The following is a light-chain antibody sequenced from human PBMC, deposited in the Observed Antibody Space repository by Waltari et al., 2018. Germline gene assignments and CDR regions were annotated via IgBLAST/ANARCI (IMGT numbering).Light chain of an antibody. CDR3: QTWGMNIQV. V-gene: IGLV4-69*01. Sequence: QLVLTQSPSASASLGASVKLTCTLIGAYSASAIAWHQQQPENGPRYLMNVNSDGSHDKADGIPERFSGSSAGAERYLIISRLQSDDEADYFCQTWGMNIQVFGGGTRLTVL. CDR2: VNSDGSH. J-gene: IGLJ3*02. CDR1: GAYSASA.